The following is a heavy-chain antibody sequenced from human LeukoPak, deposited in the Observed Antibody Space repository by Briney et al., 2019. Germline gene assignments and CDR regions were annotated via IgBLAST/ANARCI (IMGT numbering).Heavy chain of an antibody. CDR2: INHSGST. D-gene: IGHD4-17*01. J-gene: IGHJ6*02. V-gene: IGHV4-34*01. CDR3: ARLTMTTSLSYGMDV. CDR1: GGSFSGYY. Sequence: SETLSLTCAVYGGSFSGYYWSWIRQPPGKGLEWIGEINHSGSTNYNPSLKSRVTISVDTSKNQFSLKLSSVTAADTAVYYCARLTMTTSLSYGMDVWGQGTTVTVSS.